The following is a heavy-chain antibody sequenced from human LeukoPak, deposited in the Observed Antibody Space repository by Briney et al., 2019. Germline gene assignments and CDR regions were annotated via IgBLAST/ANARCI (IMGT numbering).Heavy chain of an antibody. D-gene: IGHD3-10*01. CDR3: ARARGVRRYDAFDI. CDR2: IYHSGST. CDR1: GGSISSGGYS. Sequence: IPSQTLSLTCAVSGGSISSGGYSWSWIRQPPGKGLEWIGYIYHSGSTYYNPSLKSRVTISVDTSKNQFSLKLSSVTAADTAVYYCARARGVRRYDAFDIWGQGTMVTVSS. V-gene: IGHV4-30-2*01. J-gene: IGHJ3*02.